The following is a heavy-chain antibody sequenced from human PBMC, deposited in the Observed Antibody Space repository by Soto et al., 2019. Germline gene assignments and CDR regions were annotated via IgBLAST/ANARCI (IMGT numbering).Heavy chain of an antibody. CDR1: GFSLSNARMG. Sequence: SGPTLVNPPETLTLTCTVSGFSLSNARMGVSWIRQPPGKALEWLAHIFSNDEKSYSTSLKSRLTISKGTSKSQVVLTMTNMDPVDTATYYCARIPDTAMVPPDFDPWGQGTLVTVSS. J-gene: IGHJ5*02. V-gene: IGHV2-26*01. CDR3: ARIPDTAMVPPDFDP. CDR2: IFSNDEK. D-gene: IGHD5-18*01.